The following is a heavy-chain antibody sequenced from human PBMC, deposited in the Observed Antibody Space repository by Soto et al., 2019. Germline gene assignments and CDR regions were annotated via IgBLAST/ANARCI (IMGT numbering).Heavy chain of an antibody. V-gene: IGHV1-69*04. Sequence: SVKVSCKASGYTFTGYYMHWVRQAPGQGLEWMGRIIPILGIANYAQKFQGRVTITADKSTSTAYMELSSLRSEDTAVYYCARDHYVRYYFDYWGQGTLVTVSS. CDR3: ARDHYVRYYFDY. CDR2: IIPILGIA. J-gene: IGHJ4*02. D-gene: IGHD3-10*02. CDR1: GYTFTGYY.